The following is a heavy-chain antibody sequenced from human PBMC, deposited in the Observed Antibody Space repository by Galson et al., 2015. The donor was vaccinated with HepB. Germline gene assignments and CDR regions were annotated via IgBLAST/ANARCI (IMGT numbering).Heavy chain of an antibody. J-gene: IGHJ4*02. V-gene: IGHV3-30-3*01. CDR3: AKTYGGNSFALDS. CDR1: GLTFSSYA. CDR2: ISYDGSNK. Sequence: SLRLSCAASGLTFSSYAMHWVRQAPGKGLEWVAVISYDGSNKYYADSVKGRFTISRDNSKNTLYLQMNSLRAEDTAVYYCAKTYGGNSFALDSWGQGTLVTVSS. D-gene: IGHD4-23*01.